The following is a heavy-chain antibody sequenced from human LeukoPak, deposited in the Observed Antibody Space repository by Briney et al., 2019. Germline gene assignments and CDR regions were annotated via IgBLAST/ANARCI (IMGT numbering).Heavy chain of an antibody. CDR3: ANYRHDYVWGSSF. V-gene: IGHV3-73*01. Sequence: GGSLKLSCAASGFTFSGSAMHWVRQASGKGLEWVGRIRSKANSYATAYAASVKGRFTISRDNSKNTLYLQMNSLRAEDTAVYYCANYRHDYVWGSSFWGQGTMVTVSS. J-gene: IGHJ3*01. D-gene: IGHD3-16*01. CDR1: GFTFSGSA. CDR2: IRSKANSYAT.